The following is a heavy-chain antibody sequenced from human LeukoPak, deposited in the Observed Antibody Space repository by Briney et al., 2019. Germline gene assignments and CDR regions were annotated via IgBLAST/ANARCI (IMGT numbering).Heavy chain of an antibody. V-gene: IGHV3-48*03. CDR1: GITFSSYE. D-gene: IGHD5-18*01. J-gene: IGHJ4*02. CDR2: ISSSGTSM. CDR3: ARGFRDTAMFLDY. Sequence: PGGSLRLSCAASGITFSSYEMNWVRQAPGKGLEWISYISSSGTSMYYADSVKGRFTISRDNAKNSLYLQMNSLRAEDTAVYYCARGFRDTAMFLDYWGQGTLVTVSS.